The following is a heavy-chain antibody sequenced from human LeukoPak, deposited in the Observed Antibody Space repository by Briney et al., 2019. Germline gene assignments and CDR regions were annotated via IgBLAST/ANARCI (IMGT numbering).Heavy chain of an antibody. CDR3: AAEKHYYGSGSAYYYYGMDV. Sequence: ASVKVSCKASGFTFTSSAMQWVRQARGQRLEWIGWIVVGSGNTNYAQKFQERVTITRDMSTSTAYMELSSLRSEGTAVYYCAAEKHYYGSGSAYYYYGMDVWGQGTTVTVSS. CDR1: GFTFTSSA. J-gene: IGHJ6*02. V-gene: IGHV1-58*02. D-gene: IGHD3-10*01. CDR2: IVVGSGNT.